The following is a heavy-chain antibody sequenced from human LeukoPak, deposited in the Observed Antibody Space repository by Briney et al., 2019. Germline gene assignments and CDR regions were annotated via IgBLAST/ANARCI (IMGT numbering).Heavy chain of an antibody. CDR1: GYTFTTHA. D-gene: IGHD3-16*01. J-gene: IGHJ4*02. V-gene: IGHV1-3*04. CDR2: INTANGDT. CDR3: ASIPRGESRPFDY. Sequence: ASVKVSCKTSGYTFTTHAVHWVRQAPGQSLEWMGWINTANGDTGYSQKFQGRVTITSDTSASTGYMEMSSLRSEDTAVYYCASIPRGESRPFDYWGQGTLVTVSS.